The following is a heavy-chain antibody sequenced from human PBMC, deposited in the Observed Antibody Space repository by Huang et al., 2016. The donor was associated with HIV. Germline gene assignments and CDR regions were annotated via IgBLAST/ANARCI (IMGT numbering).Heavy chain of an antibody. CDR2: IYSRGST. Sequence: QVQLQETGPGLVKPSETLSLTCTVSGGSISSYYWSWIRQPAGKGLEWIGRIYSRGSTNYNTSLKSGGTMSVDTSKNQFSLKLSSVTAADTAVYFCARAAAGTDWFDPWGQGILVTVSS. J-gene: IGHJ5*02. D-gene: IGHD6-13*01. CDR3: ARAAAGTDWFDP. V-gene: IGHV4-4*07. CDR1: GGSISSYY.